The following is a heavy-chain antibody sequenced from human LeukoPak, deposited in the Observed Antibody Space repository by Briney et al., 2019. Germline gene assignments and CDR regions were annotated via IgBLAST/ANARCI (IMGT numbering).Heavy chain of an antibody. D-gene: IGHD6-19*01. Sequence: PGRSLRLSCAASGFTFSSYAMSWVRQAPGKGLEWVSAISATGNSAYYADSVKGRFTISRDNSKNTLYLQMNSLRAEDTAVYYCAKDHRTETGWYSARSYFDYWGQGTLVTVSS. CDR2: ISATGNSA. J-gene: IGHJ4*02. V-gene: IGHV3-23*01. CDR3: AKDHRTETGWYSARSYFDY. CDR1: GFTFSSYA.